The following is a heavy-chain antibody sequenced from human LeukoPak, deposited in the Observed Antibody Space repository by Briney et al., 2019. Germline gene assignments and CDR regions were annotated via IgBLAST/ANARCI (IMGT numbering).Heavy chain of an antibody. V-gene: IGHV1-2*02. CDR3: ATVTSSSWGNWFDP. J-gene: IGHJ5*02. D-gene: IGHD6-13*01. CDR1: GYTFTGYY. Sequence: ASVKVSCKASGYTFTGYYMHWVRQAPGQGLEWMGWINPNSGGTNYAQKFQGRVTMTRDTSISTAYMELSRLRSDDTAVYYCATVTSSSWGNWFDPWSQGTLVTVSS. CDR2: INPNSGGT.